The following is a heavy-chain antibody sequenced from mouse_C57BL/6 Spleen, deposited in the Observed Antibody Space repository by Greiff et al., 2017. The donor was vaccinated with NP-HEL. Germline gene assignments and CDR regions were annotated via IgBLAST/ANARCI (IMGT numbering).Heavy chain of an antibody. J-gene: IGHJ2*01. CDR3: GRGLLRDY. Sequence: QVQLQQPGAELVRPGTSVKLSCKASGYTFTSYWMHWVKQRPGQGLEWIGVIDPSDSYTNYNQKFKGKATLTVDTSSSTAYMQLGSLTSEDSAVYDGGRGLLRDYWGQGTTVTVSS. D-gene: IGHD2-3*01. CDR1: GYTFTSYW. CDR2: IDPSDSYT. V-gene: IGHV1-59*01.